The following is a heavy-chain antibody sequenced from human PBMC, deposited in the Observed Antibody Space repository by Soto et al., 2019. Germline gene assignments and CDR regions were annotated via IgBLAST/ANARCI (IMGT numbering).Heavy chain of an antibody. Sequence: ASVKVSCKASGYTFTSYGISWVRQAPGQGLERMGWISAYNGNTNYAQKLQGRVTMTTDTSTSTAYMELRSLRSDDTAVYYCARDGFNINYYYGMDVWGQGTTVTVS. CDR2: ISAYNGNT. CDR3: ARDGFNINYYYGMDV. J-gene: IGHJ6*02. CDR1: GYTFTSYG. V-gene: IGHV1-18*01.